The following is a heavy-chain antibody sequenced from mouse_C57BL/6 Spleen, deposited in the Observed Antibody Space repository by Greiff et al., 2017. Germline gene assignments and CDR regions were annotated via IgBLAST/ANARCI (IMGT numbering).Heavy chain of an antibody. CDR2: INPNNGGT. V-gene: IGHV1-18*01. CDR1: GYTFTDYN. J-gene: IGHJ3*01. CDR3: ARGGTAQALSFAY. D-gene: IGHD3-2*02. Sequence: EVKLMESGPELVKPGASVKIPCKASGYTFTDYNMDWVKQSHGTSLEWIGDINPNNGGTIYNQKFKGKATLTVDKSSSTAYMELRSLTSEDTAVYYCARGGTAQALSFAYWGQGTLVTVSA.